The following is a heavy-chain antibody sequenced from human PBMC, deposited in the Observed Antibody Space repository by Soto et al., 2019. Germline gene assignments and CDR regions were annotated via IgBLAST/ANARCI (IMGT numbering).Heavy chain of an antibody. Sequence: GWSLRLSCAASGFTFDDYAMHWVRQAPGKGLEWGSCISWNSGSIGYADSVKGRFTISRDNAKNSLYLQMNSLRAEETALYYCAKDMKRGSTYYDFWSGYYGYYYYGMEVWGKGTKVTVSS. CDR1: GFTFDDYA. CDR2: ISWNSGSI. J-gene: IGHJ6*04. CDR3: AKDMKRGSTYYDFWSGYYGYYYYGMEV. V-gene: IGHV3-9*01. D-gene: IGHD3-3*01.